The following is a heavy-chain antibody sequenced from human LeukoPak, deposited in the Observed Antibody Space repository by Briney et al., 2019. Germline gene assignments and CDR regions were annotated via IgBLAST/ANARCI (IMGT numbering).Heavy chain of an antibody. CDR2: IFSGDSDI. CDR3: ARLRGSYRSAFDI. D-gene: IGHD3-16*02. J-gene: IGHJ3*02. Sequence: GESLKIPCKGSGYSFTSYWIGWVRQMPGKGLESMGIIFSGDSDIRYSPSFQGQVTISADKSISTAYLQWSSLRASDTAMYYCARLRGSYRSAFDIWGQGTMVTVSS. V-gene: IGHV5-51*01. CDR1: GYSFTSYW.